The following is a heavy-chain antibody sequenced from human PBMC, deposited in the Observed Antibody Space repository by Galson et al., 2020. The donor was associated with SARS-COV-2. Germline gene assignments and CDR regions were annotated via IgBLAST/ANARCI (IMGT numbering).Heavy chain of an antibody. V-gene: IGHV1-2*06. J-gene: IGHJ6*03. CDR2: INPNSGGT. Sequence: ASVKVSCKASGYTFTGYYMHWVRQAPGQGLEWMGRINPNSGGTNYAQKFQGRVTMTRDTSISTAYMELSRLRSDDTAVYYCARGSNSRYDILTGYYPYYYMDVWGKGTTVTISS. CDR3: ARGSNSRYDILTGYYPYYYMDV. D-gene: IGHD3-9*01. CDR1: GYTFTGYY.